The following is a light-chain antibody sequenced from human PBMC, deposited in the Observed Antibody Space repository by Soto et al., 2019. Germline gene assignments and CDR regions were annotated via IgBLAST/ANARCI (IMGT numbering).Light chain of an antibody. CDR1: SSDVGGYNY. CDR2: DVS. J-gene: IGLJ1*01. CDR3: SSYTRSSFYV. Sequence: QSALTQPASVSGSPGQSITISCTGTSSDVGGYNYVSWYQQHPGKAPKLMIYDVSNRPSGVSNRFSGSKSGNTASLTISGLQAEDEADYYCSSYTRSSFYVFGTGT. V-gene: IGLV2-14*01.